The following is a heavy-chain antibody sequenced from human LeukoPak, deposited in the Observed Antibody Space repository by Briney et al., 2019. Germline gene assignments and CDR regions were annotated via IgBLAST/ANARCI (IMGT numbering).Heavy chain of an antibody. Sequence: ASVKVSCKAPGFTFTDYYIHWVRQAPGQGLEWMGRINPKSGGTNYAQKFQSRVTMTRDTSMSTAYMEVTGLRSDDTAVYYCARSDFFSSGTYWGQGTFVTVSS. D-gene: IGHD3-10*01. V-gene: IGHV1-2*06. J-gene: IGHJ4*02. CDR3: ARSDFFSSGTY. CDR2: INPKSGGT. CDR1: GFTFTDYY.